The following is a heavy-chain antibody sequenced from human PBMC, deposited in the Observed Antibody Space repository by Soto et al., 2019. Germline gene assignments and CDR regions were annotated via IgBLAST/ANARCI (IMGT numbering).Heavy chain of an antibody. V-gene: IGHV4-4*02. CDR1: GGSISNSHY. Sequence: QVLLQESGPGLVQPSGTLSLSCAVSGGSISNSHYWGWVRQPPGKGPEWVGDISHSGSVNYNPSLKSRVTISIDKSNNQFSLKLSSVTAADTAVYYCARSFGWYAIDYWGQGTLVIVSS. CDR2: ISHSGSV. J-gene: IGHJ4*02. D-gene: IGHD6-19*01. CDR3: ARSFGWYAIDY.